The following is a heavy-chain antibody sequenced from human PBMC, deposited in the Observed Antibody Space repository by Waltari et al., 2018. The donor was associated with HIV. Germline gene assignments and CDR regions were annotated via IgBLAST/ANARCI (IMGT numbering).Heavy chain of an antibody. D-gene: IGHD2-2*01. Sequence: QVHLQESGPGLVKSSQTLSLTCTVSDDSISSGGYYWSWIRQHPGKGLEWIGYIYYSGSTYYNPSLKSRVTISVDTSKNQFSLKLSSVTAADTAVYYCARAGVVPAATSYYFDYWGQGTLVTVSS. J-gene: IGHJ4*02. CDR2: IYYSGST. CDR1: DDSISSGGYY. V-gene: IGHV4-31*03. CDR3: ARAGVVPAATSYYFDY.